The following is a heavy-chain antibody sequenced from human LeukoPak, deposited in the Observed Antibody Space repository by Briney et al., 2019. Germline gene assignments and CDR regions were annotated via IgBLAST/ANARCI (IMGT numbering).Heavy chain of an antibody. D-gene: IGHD6-19*01. V-gene: IGHV4-59*01. J-gene: IGHJ4*02. CDR3: ASSRSSGWYDY. Sequence: SETLSLTCTVPGGSISSYYWSWIRQPPGKGLEWIGYIYYSGSTNYNPSLQSRVTISVDTSKNQFSLKLSSVTAADTAVYYCASSRSSGWYDYWGQGALVTVSS. CDR1: GGSISSYY. CDR2: IYYSGST.